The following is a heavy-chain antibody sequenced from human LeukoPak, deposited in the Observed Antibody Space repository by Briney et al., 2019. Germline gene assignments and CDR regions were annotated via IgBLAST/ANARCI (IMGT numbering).Heavy chain of an antibody. CDR1: GFTFSSYG. V-gene: IGHV3-23*01. D-gene: IGHD5-18*01. CDR2: ITDSGGGT. Sequence: PGGSLRLSCAASGFTFSSYGMTWVRQAPGKGLERVSGITDSGGGTYYADSVKGRFTISRDNSKNTLYLQMNSLRAEDTAVYYCAKVGYSYGPLDYRGQGTLVTVSS. J-gene: IGHJ4*02. CDR3: AKVGYSYGPLDY.